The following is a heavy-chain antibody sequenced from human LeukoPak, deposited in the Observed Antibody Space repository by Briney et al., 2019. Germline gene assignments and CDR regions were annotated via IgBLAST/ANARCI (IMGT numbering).Heavy chain of an antibody. CDR1: GYTLTELS. V-gene: IGHV1-24*01. D-gene: IGHD2-2*01. CDR3: ATDLWCSSTSCYVFDY. CDR2: FDPEDGET. Sequence: ASVEVSCKVSGYTLTELSMHWVRQAPGKGLEWMGGFDPEDGETIYAQKFQGRVTMTEDTSTDTAYMELSSLRSEDTAVYYCATDLWCSSTSCYVFDYWGQGTLVTVSS. J-gene: IGHJ4*02.